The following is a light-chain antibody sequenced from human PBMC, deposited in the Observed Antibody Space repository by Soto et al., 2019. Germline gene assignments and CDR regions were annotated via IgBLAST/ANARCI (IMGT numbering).Light chain of an antibody. J-gene: IGKJ1*01. V-gene: IGKV3-11*01. CDR2: DAS. CDR1: QSITSY. Sequence: EIVLTQSPATLSLSPGERATLSCRASQSITSYLAWYQQKPGQAPKFLIYDASSRATGIPARFSGSGSGTDFTLTISSLEPEDFAVYYCQQSRSSPWTFGQGTKVEIK. CDR3: QQSRSSPWT.